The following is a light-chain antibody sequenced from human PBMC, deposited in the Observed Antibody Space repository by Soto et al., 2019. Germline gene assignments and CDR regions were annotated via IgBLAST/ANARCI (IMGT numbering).Light chain of an antibody. CDR2: DVT. CDR1: SSDVGGYNY. J-gene: IGLJ2*01. Sequence: QSALTQPPSASGSPGQSVTISCTGTSSDVGGYNYVSWYQQHPGKAPKLMIYDVTKRPSGVPDSFSGSKSGNTASLTVSGLQAEDEADYYCSSYAGGNNVIFGGGTKLTVL. CDR3: SSYAGGNNVI. V-gene: IGLV2-8*01.